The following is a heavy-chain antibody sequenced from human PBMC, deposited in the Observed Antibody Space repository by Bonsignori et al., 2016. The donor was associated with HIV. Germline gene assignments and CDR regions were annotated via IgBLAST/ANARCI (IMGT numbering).Heavy chain of an antibody. D-gene: IGHD1-26*01. CDR2: ISSDSDFK. CDR1: GFAFGRYT. J-gene: IGHJ6*03. Sequence: EVQVVESGGGLVKPGGSLRLSCAGSGFAFGRYTINWVRQAPGKGLEWVAFISSDSDFKFYADSVKGRFTISRDNAKSSVYLQMDSLRDEDTALYYCARRGAATENYYYYMDVW. V-gene: IGHV3-21*06. CDR3: ARRGAATENYYYYMDV.